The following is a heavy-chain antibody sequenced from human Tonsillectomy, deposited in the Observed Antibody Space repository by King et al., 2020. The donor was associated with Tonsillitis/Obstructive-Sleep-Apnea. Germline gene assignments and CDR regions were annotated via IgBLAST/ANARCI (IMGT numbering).Heavy chain of an antibody. D-gene: IGHD5-12*01. V-gene: IGHV1-18*01. CDR1: GYTFTSYG. CDR2: ISAYNGNT. J-gene: IGHJ3*02. Sequence: VQLVESGAEVKKPGASVKVSCKASGYTFTSYGISWVRQAPGQGLEWMGWISAYNGNTNYAQKLQGRVTMTTDTSTSTAYMELRSLRSDDTAVYYCAEVGYRVGYGAGAFDIWGQGTMVTVSS. CDR3: AEVGYRVGYGAGAFDI.